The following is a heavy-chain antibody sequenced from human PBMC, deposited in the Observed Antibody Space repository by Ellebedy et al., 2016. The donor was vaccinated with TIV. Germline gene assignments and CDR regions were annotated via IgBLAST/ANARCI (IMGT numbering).Heavy chain of an antibody. CDR1: GYSFTSYW. V-gene: IGHV5-10-1*01. J-gene: IGHJ6*02. D-gene: IGHD2-2*01. CDR2: IDPSDSYT. CDR3: ARGVVVVPAAIYYYYGMDV. Sequence: GESLKISXKGSGYSFTSYWISWVRQMPGKGLEWMGRIDPSDSYTNYSPSFQGHVTISADKSISTAYLQWSSLKASDTAMYYCARGVVVVPAAIYYYYGMDVWGQGTTVTVSS.